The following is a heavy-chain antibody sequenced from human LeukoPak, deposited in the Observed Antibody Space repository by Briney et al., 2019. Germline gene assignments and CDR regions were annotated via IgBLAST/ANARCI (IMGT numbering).Heavy chain of an antibody. CDR1: GGSFSGYY. CDR3: ARGGWYKGGYYFDY. D-gene: IGHD6-19*01. Sequence: SETLSLTCAVYGGSFSGYYWSWIRQPPGKGLEWIGEINHSGSTNYNPSLKSRVTISVDTSKNQFSLKLSSVTAADTAVYYCARGGWYKGGYYFDYWGQGTLVTVSS. V-gene: IGHV4-34*01. J-gene: IGHJ4*02. CDR2: INHSGST.